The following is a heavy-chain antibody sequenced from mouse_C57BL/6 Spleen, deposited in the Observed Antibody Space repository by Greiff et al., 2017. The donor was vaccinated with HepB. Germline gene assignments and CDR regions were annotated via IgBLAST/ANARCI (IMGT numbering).Heavy chain of an antibody. D-gene: IGHD3-2*02. Sequence: KQSCKASGYTFTSYWMQWVKQRPGQGLEWIGEIDPSDSYTNYNQKFKGKATLTVDTSSSTAYMQLSSLTSEDSAVYYCARGGSSGPDLFAYWGQGTLVTVSA. V-gene: IGHV1-50*01. CDR2: IDPSDSYT. CDR1: GYTFTSYW. CDR3: ARGGSSGPDLFAY. J-gene: IGHJ3*01.